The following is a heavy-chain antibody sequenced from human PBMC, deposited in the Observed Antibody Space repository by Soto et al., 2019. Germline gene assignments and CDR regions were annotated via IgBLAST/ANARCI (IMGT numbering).Heavy chain of an antibody. CDR1: GFTFSSYA. CDR3: AKDQGYSSSPHPKILDY. CDR2: ISGSGGST. J-gene: IGHJ4*02. V-gene: IGHV3-23*01. Sequence: GGSLRLSCAAAGFTFSSYAMNWVRHAPGKGLEWVSAISGSGGSTYYADSVKGRFTSSRYNSKNTLYLQMNSRGAEDTAVSYCAKDQGYSSSPHPKILDYWGEAPLVT. D-gene: IGHD6-6*01.